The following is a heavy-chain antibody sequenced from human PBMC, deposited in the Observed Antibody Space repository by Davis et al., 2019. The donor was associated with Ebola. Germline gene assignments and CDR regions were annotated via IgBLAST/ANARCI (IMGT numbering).Heavy chain of an antibody. Sequence: GGSLRLSCAASRFTFSDYYMSWIRQAPGKGLEWVSYISSSRSTIYYADPVKGRFTISRDNAKHSLYLQMNSLRAEDAAVYYCAKDISGSYYYYYYGMDVWGQGTTVTVS. V-gene: IGHV3-11*01. CDR2: ISSSRSTI. CDR3: AKDISGSYYYYYYGMDV. D-gene: IGHD1-26*01. CDR1: RFTFSDYY. J-gene: IGHJ6*02.